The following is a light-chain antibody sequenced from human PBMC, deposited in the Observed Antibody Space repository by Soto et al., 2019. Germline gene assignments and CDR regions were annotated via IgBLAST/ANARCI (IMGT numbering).Light chain of an antibody. CDR2: DAS. J-gene: IGKJ1*01. CDR1: QSISGW. V-gene: IGKV1-5*01. CDR3: QQYDTYPWT. Sequence: DIQMTQSPSTLSASVGDRVTITCRASQSISGWLAWYQQKPGKAPNLLINDASSLESGVPSRFSGSGSGTEFTLTISSLQPDDFATYYCQQYDTYPWTFGQGTRVEIK.